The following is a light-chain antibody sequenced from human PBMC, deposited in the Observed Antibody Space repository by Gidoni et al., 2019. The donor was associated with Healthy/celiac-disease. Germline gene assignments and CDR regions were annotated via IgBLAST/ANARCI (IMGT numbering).Light chain of an antibody. CDR2: AAS. CDR3: QQSYSTQFT. CDR1: QSISSY. J-gene: IGKJ3*01. Sequence: DIQMTQSPSSLSASVGDRVTITCRASQSISSYLNWYQQKPGKAPKLLIYAASSLQSGVPSRFSGSGSGTDFTLTISSLQPEDVATYYCQQSYSTQFTFGPXTKVDIK. V-gene: IGKV1-39*01.